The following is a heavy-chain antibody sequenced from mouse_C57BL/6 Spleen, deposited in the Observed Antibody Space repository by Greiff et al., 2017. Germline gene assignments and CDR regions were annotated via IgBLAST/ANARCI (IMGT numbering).Heavy chain of an antibody. Sequence: EVHLVESGGGLVQPKGSLKLSCAASGFSFNTYAMNWVRQAPGKGLEWVARIRSKSNNYATYYADSVKDRFTISRDDSESMLYLQMNNLKTEDTAMYYCVRQGSRGAMDYWGQGTSVTVSS. CDR1: GFSFNTYA. CDR2: IRSKSNNYAT. CDR3: VRQGSRGAMDY. J-gene: IGHJ4*01. V-gene: IGHV10-1*01.